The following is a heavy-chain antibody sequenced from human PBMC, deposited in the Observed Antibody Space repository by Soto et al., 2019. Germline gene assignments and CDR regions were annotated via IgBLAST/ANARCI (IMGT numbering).Heavy chain of an antibody. J-gene: IGHJ4*02. CDR2: INPNSGGT. Sequence: ASVKVSCKASGYTFINYYMHWVRQAPGQGFEWMGWINPNSGGTEYAQNFQGRVTMTRDTSISTAYMELSRLSSDDTAVYYCATQVAVAGRGAFDYWGQGTLVTVSS. CDR3: ATQVAVAGRGAFDY. V-gene: IGHV1-2*02. CDR1: GYTFINYY. D-gene: IGHD6-19*01.